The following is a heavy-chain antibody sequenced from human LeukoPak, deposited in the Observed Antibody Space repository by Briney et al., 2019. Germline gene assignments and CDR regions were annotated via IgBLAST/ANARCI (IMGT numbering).Heavy chain of an antibody. V-gene: IGHV3-73*01. J-gene: IGHJ6*02. CDR2: IRSKTNNYVT. Sequence: GGSLKLSCAASGFIFSGSAMHWVRQASGKGLEWIGRIRSKTNNYVTTYAASVKGRFTISRDDSKNTAYLQMNSLKIEDTAVYYCANLGQEHVVVPAEKSPYYYYYGMDVWGQGTTVTVSS. CDR3: ANLGQEHVVVPAEKSPYYYYYGMDV. D-gene: IGHD2-2*01. CDR1: GFIFSGSA.